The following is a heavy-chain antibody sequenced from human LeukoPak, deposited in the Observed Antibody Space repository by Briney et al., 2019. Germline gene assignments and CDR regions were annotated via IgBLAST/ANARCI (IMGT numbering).Heavy chain of an antibody. Sequence: GGSLRLSCAASGFTFSSYVMGWVRQAPGKGLEWVSSISGSGASTYYADSVRGRFTISRDNSKDTLYLQMNSLRADDTAIYYCAKGSSCSSGYYFDYWGQGTLVTVSS. D-gene: IGHD6-19*01. CDR3: AKGSSCSSGYYFDY. CDR1: GFTFSSYV. CDR2: ISGSGAST. V-gene: IGHV3-23*01. J-gene: IGHJ4*02.